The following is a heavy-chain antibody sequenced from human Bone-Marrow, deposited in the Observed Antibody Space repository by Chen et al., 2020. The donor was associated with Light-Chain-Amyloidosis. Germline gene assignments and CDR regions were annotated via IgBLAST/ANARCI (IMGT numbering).Heavy chain of an antibody. V-gene: IGHV5-51*01. CDR1: VNKFPSYW. CDR3: ARRRDGYNFDY. Sequence: QPGPQGEERGEGLRIPGNGSVNKFPSYWLGWVRQMPGKGLEWMGVIYPDDSDDRYSPSFEGQVTISADKSITTAYLQWRSLKASDTAMYYCARRRDGYNFDYWGQGTLVTVSS. D-gene: IGHD5-12*01. J-gene: IGHJ4*02. CDR2: IYPDDSDD.